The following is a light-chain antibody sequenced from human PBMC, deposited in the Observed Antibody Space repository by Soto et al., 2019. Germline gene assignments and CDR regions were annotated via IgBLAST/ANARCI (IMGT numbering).Light chain of an antibody. CDR1: QNIKSN. CDR3: QQYYHWLPT. CDR2: GAS. V-gene: IGKV3-15*01. J-gene: IGKJ5*01. Sequence: EIVMTQSPATLSVSPGERATLSCRAAQNIKSNLAWYQQKPGQAPRLLIYGASTRATGVPGRVSGSGSGTEFTLTISSLQSEDFAVYYCQQYYHWLPTFGQGTRLESK.